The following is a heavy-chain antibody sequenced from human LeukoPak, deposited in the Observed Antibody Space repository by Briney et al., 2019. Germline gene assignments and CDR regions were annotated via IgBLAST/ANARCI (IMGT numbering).Heavy chain of an antibody. CDR3: ARDAAPYYDFWSGYYVDY. CDR2: ISASGYST. J-gene: IGHJ4*02. D-gene: IGHD3-3*01. Sequence: GGSLRLSCAASRFTFGSYAMSWVRQAPGKGLEWVSSISASGYSTYYAESVKGRFTISRDNFKNTLYLQMNSLRAEDTAVYYCARDAAPYYDFWSGYYVDYWGQGTLVTVSS. CDR1: RFTFGSYA. V-gene: IGHV3-23*01.